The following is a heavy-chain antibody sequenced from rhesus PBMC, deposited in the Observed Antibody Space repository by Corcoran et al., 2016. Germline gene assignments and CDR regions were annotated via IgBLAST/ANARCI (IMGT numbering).Heavy chain of an antibody. CDR3: ARGEWPLERKGLDS. CDR2: IYGSSGNT. V-gene: IGHV4S7*01. Sequence: QVQLQESGPGLVKPSETLALPRVASGGFISHRYYWHWIRQPPGKGLEWIGNIYGSSGNTYYNPSLKSRVTISKDTSKNQFSLKVSSVTAADTAVYYCARGEWPLERKGLDSWGQGVVVTVSS. D-gene: IGHD2-33*01. CDR1: GGFISHRYY. J-gene: IGHJ6*01.